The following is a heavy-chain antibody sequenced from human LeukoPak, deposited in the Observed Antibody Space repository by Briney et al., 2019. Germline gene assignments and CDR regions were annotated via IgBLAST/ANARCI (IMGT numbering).Heavy chain of an antibody. J-gene: IGHJ4*02. CDR2: IKSDGSST. CDR3: ARDLLIVGATNVAFDY. CDR1: GYSISAGYY. Sequence: ETLSLTCAVSGYSISAGYYWGWIRQSPGKGLVWVSRIKSDGSSTSYADSVKGRFTISRDNAKNTLYLQMNSLRAEDTAVYYCARDLLIVGATNVAFDYWGQGTLVTVSS. D-gene: IGHD1-26*01. V-gene: IGHV3-74*01.